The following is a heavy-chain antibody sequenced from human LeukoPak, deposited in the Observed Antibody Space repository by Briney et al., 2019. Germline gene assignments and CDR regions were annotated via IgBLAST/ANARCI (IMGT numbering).Heavy chain of an antibody. CDR1: GDSNSSLY. CDR3: ARSATIAVFRYGMDV. V-gene: IGHV4-59*11. J-gene: IGHJ6*02. D-gene: IGHD5-24*01. Sequence: SETLSLTCTVSGDSNSSLYSSWIRQPPAKGLEYIGYVHYSGATNYNPSLQSRVFISMDTSKNQYSLRLNSVTTADAAVYYCARSATIAVFRYGMDVWGQGTTVTVSS. CDR2: VHYSGAT.